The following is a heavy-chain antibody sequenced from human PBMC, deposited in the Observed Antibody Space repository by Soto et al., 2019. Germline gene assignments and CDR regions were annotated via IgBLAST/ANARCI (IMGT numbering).Heavy chain of an antibody. CDR1: GFTFSSYA. CDR3: ARAWYSSSWELDY. J-gene: IGHJ4*02. V-gene: IGHV3-30-3*01. D-gene: IGHD6-13*01. CDR2: ISYDGSNK. Sequence: QVQLVESGGGVVQPGRSLRLSCAASGFTFSSYAMHWVRQAPGKGLEWVAVISYDGSNKYYADSVKGRFTISRDNSKNPLYLQMNSLRAEDTAVYYCARAWYSSSWELDYWGQGTLVTVSS.